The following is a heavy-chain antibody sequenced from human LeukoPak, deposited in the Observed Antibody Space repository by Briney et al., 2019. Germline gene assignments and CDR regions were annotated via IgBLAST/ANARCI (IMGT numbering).Heavy chain of an antibody. J-gene: IGHJ6*02. Sequence: HPRGSLRLSCAASGFTFSSYSMNWVRQAPGKGLEWVSYISSSSSTIYYADSVKGRFTISRDNAKNSLYLQMSNLRAEDTAVYFCARGGGLDVWGQGATVTVSS. CDR3: ARGGGLDV. D-gene: IGHD3-16*01. CDR2: ISSSSSTI. CDR1: GFTFSSYS. V-gene: IGHV3-48*04.